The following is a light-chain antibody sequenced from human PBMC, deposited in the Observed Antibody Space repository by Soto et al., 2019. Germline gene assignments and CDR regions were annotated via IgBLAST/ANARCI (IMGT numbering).Light chain of an antibody. V-gene: IGKV3-15*01. CDR3: QQYNNWPRT. Sequence: EIVMTQSPATLSVSPGERATLSCRASQSVSSNLAWYQQKPGQAPMLLIYDASTRATGIPARFSGSGSGTEFTLTISSLQSEDFAIYYCQQYNNWPRTFGQGTKV. J-gene: IGKJ1*01. CDR1: QSVSSN. CDR2: DAS.